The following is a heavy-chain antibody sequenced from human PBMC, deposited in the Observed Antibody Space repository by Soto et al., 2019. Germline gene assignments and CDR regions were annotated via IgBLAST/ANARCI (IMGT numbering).Heavy chain of an antibody. CDR2: IIPIFGTA. V-gene: IGHV1-69*01. J-gene: IGHJ6*02. CDR1: GGTFSTYA. D-gene: IGHD4-4*01. Sequence: QVQLVQSGAEVKKPGSSVKVSCKASGGTFSTYAINWVRQAPGQGLEWMGVIIPIFGTADYAQTFQGRVTITADASANTVYMEMSSLKSEDTAVYYCARDAEVTSTGPSLFYGMDVWGQGTTVIVSS. CDR3: ARDAEVTSTGPSLFYGMDV.